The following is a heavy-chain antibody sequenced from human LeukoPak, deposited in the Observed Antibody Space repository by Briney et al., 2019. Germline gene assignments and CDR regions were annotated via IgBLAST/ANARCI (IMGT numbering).Heavy chain of an antibody. D-gene: IGHD3-3*01. CDR1: GFTFSDYS. J-gene: IGHJ1*01. CDR3: ARARLGYYDEYFDP. V-gene: IGHV3-21*01. Sequence: GGSLRLSCATSGFTFSDYSMTWVRQAPGKGLEWVSSITSTSSHINYADSVRGCFTISRDNAKNALFLQMTSLTDEDTALYYCARARLGYYDEYFDPWGQGT. CDR2: ITSTSSHI.